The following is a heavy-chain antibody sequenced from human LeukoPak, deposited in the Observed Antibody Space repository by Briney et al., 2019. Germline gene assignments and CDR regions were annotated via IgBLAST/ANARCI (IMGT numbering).Heavy chain of an antibody. V-gene: IGHV3-23*01. CDR3: VRNQWVKQYWYFDL. D-gene: IGHD4-11*01. CDR2: INGADTTT. CDR1: GFTFRNYA. Sequence: PGGSLRLSCAASGFTFRNYAMSWVRHAPGKGLEWVSGINGADTTTLYADSVKGRFTISRDNSKNALSLQMNSLRAEDTAVYYCVRNQWVKQYWYFDLWGRGTLVTVSS. J-gene: IGHJ2*01.